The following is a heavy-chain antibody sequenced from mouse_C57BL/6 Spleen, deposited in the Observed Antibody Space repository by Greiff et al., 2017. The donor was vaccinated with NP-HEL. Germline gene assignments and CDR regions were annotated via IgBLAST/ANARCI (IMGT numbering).Heavy chain of an antibody. Sequence: EVQLQQSGPELVKPGASVKIPCKASGYTFTDYNMDWVKQSHGKSLEWIGDINPNNGGTIYNQKFKGKATLTVDKSSSTAYMELRSLTSEDTAVYYCARFAGRGHWYFDVWGTGTTVTVSS. J-gene: IGHJ1*03. CDR1: GYTFTDYN. V-gene: IGHV1-18*01. CDR2: INPNNGGT. D-gene: IGHD4-1*01. CDR3: ARFAGRGHWYFDV.